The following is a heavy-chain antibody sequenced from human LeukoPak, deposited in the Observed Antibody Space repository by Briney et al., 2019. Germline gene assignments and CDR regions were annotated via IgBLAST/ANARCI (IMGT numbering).Heavy chain of an antibody. CDR3: ARERGYCSRTYCPEGPS. D-gene: IGHD2-2*01. V-gene: IGHV4-39*07. J-gene: IGHJ5*02. CDR2: VHYSGSS. CDR1: GGSISRSAYY. Sequence: PSETLSLTCTVSGGSISRSAYYWGWIRQPPGKGLEWIGSVHYSGSSYHNPALKSRVTISVDTSKNQFSLDLSSVTAADTAVYYCARERGYCSRTYCPEGPSWGQGAVVTVSS.